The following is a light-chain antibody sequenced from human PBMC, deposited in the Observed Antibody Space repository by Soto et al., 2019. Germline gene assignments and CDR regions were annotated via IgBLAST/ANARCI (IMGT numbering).Light chain of an antibody. J-gene: IGLJ1*01. CDR2: QVN. V-gene: IGLV2-14*01. CDR1: SSDVGRYNY. CDR3: TSYTTISTRV. Sequence: QSVLTQPASVSGSPGQSITISCTGTSSDVGRYNYVSWYQHHPGKVPKLIVYQVNYRPSGVSNRFSGSKSGTTASLTISGLQAEDEADYYCTSYTTISTRVFGPGTKLTVL.